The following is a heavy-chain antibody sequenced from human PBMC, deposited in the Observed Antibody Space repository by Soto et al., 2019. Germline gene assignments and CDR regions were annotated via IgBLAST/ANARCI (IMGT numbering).Heavy chain of an antibody. D-gene: IGHD3-22*01. V-gene: IGHV3-21*01. Sequence: GGSLRLSCAASGFTFSSYSMNWVRQAPGKGLEWVSSISSSSGYIYYADSVKGRFTISRDNAKNSLYLQMNSLRAEDTAVYYCARGLYYYDSSGYYPPEAFDIWGQGP. CDR3: ARGLYYYDSSGYYPPEAFDI. CDR1: GFTFSSYS. CDR2: ISSSSGYI. J-gene: IGHJ3*02.